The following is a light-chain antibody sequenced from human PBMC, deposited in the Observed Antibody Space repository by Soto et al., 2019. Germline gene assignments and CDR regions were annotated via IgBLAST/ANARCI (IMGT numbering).Light chain of an antibody. J-gene: IGKJ1*01. CDR1: QSVSSA. CDR3: QHYNNRPPWT. Sequence: EIVMTQSPATLSVSPGERATLSCRASQSVSSALAWYQQKPGQGPRLLIYGASIRATGIPARFSGSGSGTEFTLTISSLQSEDFAVYYCQHYNNRPPWTFGQGTKVEIK. CDR2: GAS. V-gene: IGKV3-15*01.